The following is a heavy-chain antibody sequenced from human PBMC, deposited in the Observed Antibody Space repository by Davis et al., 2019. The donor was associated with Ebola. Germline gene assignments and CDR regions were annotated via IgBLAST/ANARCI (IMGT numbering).Heavy chain of an antibody. D-gene: IGHD3-3*01. Sequence: GESLKISCAASGFTFSSYGMHWVRQAPGKGLERVAVISYDGSNKYYADSVKGRFTISRDNSKNTLYLQMNSLRAEDTAVYYCAKDNDYDFWSGYPEGMDVWGQGTTVTVSS. V-gene: IGHV3-30*18. CDR2: ISYDGSNK. CDR3: AKDNDYDFWSGYPEGMDV. CDR1: GFTFSSYG. J-gene: IGHJ6*02.